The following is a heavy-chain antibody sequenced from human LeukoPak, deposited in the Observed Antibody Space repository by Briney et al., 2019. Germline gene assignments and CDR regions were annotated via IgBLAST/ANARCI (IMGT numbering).Heavy chain of an antibody. CDR2: IYYSGST. CDR3: ARVTGSLTRFDY. J-gene: IGHJ4*02. V-gene: IGHV4-39*07. CDR1: GGSISSYY. Sequence: SETLSLTCTVSGGSISSYYWGWIRQPPGKGLEWIGSIYYSGSTYYNPSLKSRVTISVDTSKNQFSLKLSSVTAADTAVYYCARVTGSLTRFDYWGQGTLVTVSS. D-gene: IGHD1-14*01.